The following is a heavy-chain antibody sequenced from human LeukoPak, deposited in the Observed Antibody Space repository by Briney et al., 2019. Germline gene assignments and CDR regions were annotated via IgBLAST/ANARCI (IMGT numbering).Heavy chain of an antibody. Sequence: SETLSLTCTVSGGSISGSYWNWIRQPPGKGLEWIGYIYYSGSTNYSPSLKSRVTISVDTSKNQFSLKLSSVTAADTAVYYCARSEYSYGADAFDIWGQGTMVTVSS. V-gene: IGHV4-59*01. CDR1: GGSISGSY. CDR3: ARSEYSYGADAFDI. CDR2: IYYSGST. D-gene: IGHD5-18*01. J-gene: IGHJ3*02.